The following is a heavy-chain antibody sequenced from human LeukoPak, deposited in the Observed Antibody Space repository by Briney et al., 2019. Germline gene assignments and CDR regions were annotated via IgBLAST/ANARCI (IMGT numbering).Heavy chain of an antibody. J-gene: IGHJ4*02. V-gene: IGHV4-39*07. CDR1: GGSISSSSYY. CDR2: IYYSGST. D-gene: IGHD5-12*01. CDR3: ARYGYSGYDLDPYFDY. Sequence: SETLSLTCTVSGGSISSSSYYWGWIRQPPGKGLEWIGSIYYSGSTYYNPSLKSRVTISVDTSKNQFSLKLSSVTAADTAVYYCARYGYSGYDLDPYFDYWGQGTLVTVSS.